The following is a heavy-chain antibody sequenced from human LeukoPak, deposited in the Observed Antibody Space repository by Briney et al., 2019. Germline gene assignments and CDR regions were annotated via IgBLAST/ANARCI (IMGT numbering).Heavy chain of an antibody. CDR1: GFIFNRNA. CDR3: ARGGATTRRPLDS. CDR2: ISSNGGSK. D-gene: IGHD1-26*01. Sequence: GGSLRLSCTASGFIFNRNAMHWVRQAPAKGLEYLAAISSNGGSKEYAKSVKGRFTISRDNSQNTLYLQMGTLRTEDTAVYFCARGGATTRRPLDSWGQGTLVTVS. V-gene: IGHV3-64*01. J-gene: IGHJ4*02.